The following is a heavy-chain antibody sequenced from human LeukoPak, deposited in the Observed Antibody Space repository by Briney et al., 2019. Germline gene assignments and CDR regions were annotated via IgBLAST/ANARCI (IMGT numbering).Heavy chain of an antibody. CDR2: ISASSSTK. J-gene: IGHJ4*02. CDR3: ARDRRRRDGYNKFDY. V-gene: IGHV3-48*04. CDR1: GFTFTSDS. D-gene: IGHD5-24*01. Sequence: GGSLRLSCAASGFTFTSDSMNWVRQAPGKGLEWLSYISASSSTKYYADSVRGRFSISRDNAKNSLYLQMNSLRAEDTAVYYCARDRRRRDGYNKFDYWGQGTLVTVSS.